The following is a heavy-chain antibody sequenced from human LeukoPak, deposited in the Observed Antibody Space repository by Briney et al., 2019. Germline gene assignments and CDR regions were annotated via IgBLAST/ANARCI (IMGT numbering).Heavy chain of an antibody. V-gene: IGHV3-23*01. CDR3: ARCTASCYANAFDV. J-gene: IGHJ3*01. CDR1: GFTFNNNA. Sequence: PGGSLRLSCATSGFTFNNNAMSWVRQAPGKRLEWVSAINGGGDATEYADSVKGRFTISRDNSKNTLYLQMNSLRPEDTAVYYCARCTASCYANAFDVWGQGTYSPSLQ. CDR2: INGGGDAT. D-gene: IGHD2-2*01.